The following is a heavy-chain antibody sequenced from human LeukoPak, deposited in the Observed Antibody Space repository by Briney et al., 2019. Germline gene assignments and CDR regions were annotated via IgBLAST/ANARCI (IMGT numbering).Heavy chain of an antibody. V-gene: IGHV4-39*01. J-gene: IGHJ4*02. CDR2: IHWRGST. Sequence: SETLSLTCTVSGGSINSSDFHWAWIRQPPGKGLEWIGNIHWRGSTYYSPSLESRVTISVDTSKNQFSLELRSVTAADTAVYYCARHLPHSTGNKRGPDYWGQGTLVTVSS. D-gene: IGHD6-19*01. CDR3: ARHLPHSTGNKRGPDY. CDR1: GGSINSSDFH.